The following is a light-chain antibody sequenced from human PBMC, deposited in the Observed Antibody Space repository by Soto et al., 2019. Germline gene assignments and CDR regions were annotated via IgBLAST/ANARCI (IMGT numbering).Light chain of an antibody. V-gene: IGKV3-15*01. CDR2: GAS. CDR1: QSVSSN. CDR3: QQYNNWPWT. Sequence: EIVMTQSPATLSVSPGERATLSCMASQSVSSNLAWYQQKPGQAPRFLIYGASTRATGIPARFSGSGSGTECNLTISSLQSEDVAVYYCQQYNNWPWTFGQGTKVDIK. J-gene: IGKJ1*01.